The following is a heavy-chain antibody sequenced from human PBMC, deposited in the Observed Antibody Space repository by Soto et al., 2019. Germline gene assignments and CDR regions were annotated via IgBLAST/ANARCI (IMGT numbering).Heavy chain of an antibody. J-gene: IGHJ6*03. CDR3: AGRYCTNGVCYTNYYYYIDV. D-gene: IGHD2-8*01. V-gene: IGHV3-23*01. CDR1: GFTFSTYA. Sequence: EVQLLESGEGLVQPGGSLRLSCAASGFTFSTYAMSWVRQAPGKGLEWVSTITTSGGNTYYADSVQGRFTISRDNSKNTLYLQMNSLRAEDTAVYYCAGRYCTNGVCYTNYYYYIDVWGKGTTVTVSS. CDR2: ITTSGGNT.